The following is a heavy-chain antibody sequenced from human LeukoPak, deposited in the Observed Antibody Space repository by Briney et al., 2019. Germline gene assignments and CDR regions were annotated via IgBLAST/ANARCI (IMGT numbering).Heavy chain of an antibody. J-gene: IGHJ1*01. CDR2: ISGDGSTT. CDR1: GFVLNDYA. CDR3: AKDRTYYGSGWTFQK. Sequence: GGSLRLSCAASGFVLNDYAMHWVRQVPGKGLEAPGKGLEWVSVISGDGSTTYYADSVKGRFTISRDNNKKSLYLQMHSLRTEDTALYYGAKDRTYYGSGWTFQKWGQGTLVTVSS. V-gene: IGHV3-43*02. D-gene: IGHD3-10*01.